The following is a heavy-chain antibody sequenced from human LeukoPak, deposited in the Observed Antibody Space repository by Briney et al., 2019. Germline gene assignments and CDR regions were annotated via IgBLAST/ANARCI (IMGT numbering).Heavy chain of an antibody. Sequence: GGSLRLSCAASGFTFNSYWMSWVRQAPGKGLEWVANIKQDGSEKYYVDSVEGRFTISRDNAKNSLYLQMNSLRAEDTAVYYCATISSDWYGGYWGQGTLVTVSS. D-gene: IGHD6-19*01. J-gene: IGHJ4*02. CDR1: GFTFNSYW. CDR2: IKQDGSEK. CDR3: ATISSDWYGGY. V-gene: IGHV3-7*01.